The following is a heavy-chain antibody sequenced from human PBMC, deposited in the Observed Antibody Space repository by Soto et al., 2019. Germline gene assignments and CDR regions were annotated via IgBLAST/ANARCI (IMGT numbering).Heavy chain of an antibody. J-gene: IGHJ4*02. Sequence: QVQLVESGGGVVQPGRSLRLSCAASGFTFSSYGRHWVGQAPGKGLEWVAVISSDGSNKYYADSVKGRFTISRDNSKNTLYLQMNSLRAEDMAVYYCVVGYYFGDYWGQGTLFTVSS. D-gene: IGHD3-22*01. V-gene: IGHV3-30*03. CDR1: GFTFSSYG. CDR3: VVGYYFGDY. CDR2: ISSDGSNK.